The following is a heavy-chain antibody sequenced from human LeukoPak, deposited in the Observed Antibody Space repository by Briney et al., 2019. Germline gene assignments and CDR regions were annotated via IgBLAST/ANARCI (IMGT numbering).Heavy chain of an antibody. CDR1: GGSTRLYY. V-gene: IGHV4-59*08. CDR2: VSNSAGT. Sequence: PSETLSLTCTVSGGSTRLYYWSWIRQSPGKGLEWIAYVSNSAGTNYNPSLKSRVTISLDTSENQVSLELRSVTAEDTSLYYCARSSDSNGYYYYSDYWGQGTLVTVSS. D-gene: IGHD3-22*01. J-gene: IGHJ4*02. CDR3: ARSSDSNGYYYYSDY.